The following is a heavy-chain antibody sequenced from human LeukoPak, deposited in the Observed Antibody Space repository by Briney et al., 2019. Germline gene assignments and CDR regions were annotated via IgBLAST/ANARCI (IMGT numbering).Heavy chain of an antibody. V-gene: IGHV4-30-4*01. CDR3: ARGGGLRNSDAFDI. D-gene: IGHD4-23*01. Sequence: SEPLSFTCTVSVASISSGVYYWSGFRHPPGKGLEWIGYIYYSGSTYYNPSLKSRVTISVDTSKNQFSLKLSSVTAADTAVYYCARGGGLRNSDAFDIWGQGTMVTVSS. CDR2: IYYSGST. J-gene: IGHJ3*02. CDR1: VASISSGVYY.